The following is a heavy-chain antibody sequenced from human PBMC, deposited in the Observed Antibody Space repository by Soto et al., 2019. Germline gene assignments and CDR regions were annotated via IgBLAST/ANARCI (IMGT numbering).Heavy chain of an antibody. V-gene: IGHV3-23*01. CDR3: AKGQYQLFDYYYYYMDV. Sequence: GGSLRLSCAASGFTFSSYAMSWVRQAPGKGLEWVSAISGSGGSTYYADSVKGRFTISRDNSKNTLYLQMNSLRAEDTAVYYCAKGQYQLFDYYYYYMDVWGKGTTVTVSS. J-gene: IGHJ6*03. D-gene: IGHD2-2*01. CDR1: GFTFSSYA. CDR2: ISGSGGST.